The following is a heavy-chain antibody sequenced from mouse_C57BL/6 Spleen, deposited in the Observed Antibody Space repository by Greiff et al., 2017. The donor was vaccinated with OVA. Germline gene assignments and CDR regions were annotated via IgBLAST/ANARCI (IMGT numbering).Heavy chain of an antibody. D-gene: IGHD2-5*01. Sequence: EVKLQESGPELVKPGASVKISCKASGYTFTDYYMNWVKQSHGKSLEWIGDINPNNGGASYNQKFKGKATLTVDKSSSTAYMELRSLTSEDSAVYYCARWSNSSWFAYWGQGTLVTVSA. CDR2: INPNNGGA. CDR3: ARWSNSSWFAY. CDR1: GYTFTDYY. V-gene: IGHV1-26*01. J-gene: IGHJ3*01.